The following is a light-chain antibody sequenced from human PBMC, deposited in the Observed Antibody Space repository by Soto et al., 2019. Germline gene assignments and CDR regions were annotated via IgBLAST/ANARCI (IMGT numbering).Light chain of an antibody. Sequence: QSVLTQPPSASGSPGQSVTISCTGTKKDIGLYDFVSWYQHHPGKAPRLIIYEVVQRPSGVPDRFSGSKSGNTASLTVSGLQAADEADYFCKSYAGSNTYVFGSGTKVTAL. CDR2: EVV. J-gene: IGLJ1*01. CDR1: KKDIGLYDF. CDR3: KSYAGSNTYV. V-gene: IGLV2-8*01.